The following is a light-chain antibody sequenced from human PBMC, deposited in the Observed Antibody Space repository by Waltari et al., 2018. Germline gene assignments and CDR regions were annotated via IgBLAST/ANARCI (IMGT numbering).Light chain of an antibody. V-gene: IGLV3-21*03. CDR2: DDY. CDR3: QVWDGSSDHYV. Sequence: SYVLTQPPSVSVAPGKTARSTCGGNQIASNRVHWYQQRPGQAPVLVVNDDYDRPSGIPERFSGSKSGNTATLTISGVEAGDEADYSCQVWDGSSDHYVFGTGTKVTVL. CDR1: QIASNR. J-gene: IGLJ1*01.